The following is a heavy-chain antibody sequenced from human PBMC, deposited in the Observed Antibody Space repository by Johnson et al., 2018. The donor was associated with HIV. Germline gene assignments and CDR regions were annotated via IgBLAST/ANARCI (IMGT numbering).Heavy chain of an antibody. CDR2: IKQDGSEK. Sequence: MLLVESGGGLVQPGGSLRLSCAASGFTFSSYWMSWVRQAPGKGLEWVANIKQDGSEKYYVDSVKGRFTISRDNSKNTLYLQMNSLRAEDTAVYYCATELLRTEHDVFDIWGQGTMVTVSS. V-gene: IGHV3-7*01. CDR3: ATELLRTEHDVFDI. D-gene: IGHD3-10*01. CDR1: GFTFSSYW. J-gene: IGHJ3*02.